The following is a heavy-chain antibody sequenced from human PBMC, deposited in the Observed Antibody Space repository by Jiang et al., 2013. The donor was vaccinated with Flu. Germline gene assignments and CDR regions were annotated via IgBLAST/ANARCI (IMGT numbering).Heavy chain of an antibody. CDR2: INHSGST. J-gene: IGHJ4*02. CDR3: AKVDTAMVFDY. V-gene: IGHV4-34*01. D-gene: IGHD5-18*01. CDR1: GGSFSGYY. Sequence: LLKPSETLSLTCAVYGGSFSGYYWSWIRQPPGKGLEWIGEINHSGSTNYNPSLKSRVTISVDTSKNQFSLKLSSVTAADTAVYYCAKVDTAMVFDYWGQGTLVTVSS.